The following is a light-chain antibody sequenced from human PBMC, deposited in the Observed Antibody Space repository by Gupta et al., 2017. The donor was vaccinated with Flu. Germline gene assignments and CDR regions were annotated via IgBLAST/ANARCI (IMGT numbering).Light chain of an antibody. Sequence: QSVLTQPPSVSAAPGQTVTISCSGSSSNIGNNYVSWYQQHPGTAPKLLIYENNKRPSGIPDRFSGSKSGTSATLGITGLQTGDEADYYCGTWDSSLSAYVFGTGTKVTVL. CDR3: GTWDSSLSAYV. J-gene: IGLJ1*01. CDR1: SSNIGNNY. V-gene: IGLV1-51*02. CDR2: ENN.